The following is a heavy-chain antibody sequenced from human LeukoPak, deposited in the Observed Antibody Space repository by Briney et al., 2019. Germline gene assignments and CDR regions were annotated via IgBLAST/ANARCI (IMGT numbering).Heavy chain of an antibody. J-gene: IGHJ4*02. D-gene: IGHD5-12*01. Sequence: SETLSLTRTVSGASISSRSYYWDWIRQAPGKGLDWIGSIYFSGGTYYNPSLNSRVTISVDTSKNQFSLKLISVTAADTAVYYCARRTVATTGVDYWGQGSLVTVSS. V-gene: IGHV4-39*01. CDR1: GASISSRSYY. CDR3: ARRTVATTGVDY. CDR2: IYFSGGT.